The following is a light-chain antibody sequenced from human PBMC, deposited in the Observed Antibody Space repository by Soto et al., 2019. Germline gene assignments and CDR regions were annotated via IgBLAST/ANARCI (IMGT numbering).Light chain of an antibody. CDR2: EVS. J-gene: IGLJ2*01. CDR1: SSDVGGYNY. CDR3: SSYAGSNNLV. Sequence: QSVLTQPPSASGSPGQSVTISCTGTSSDVGGYNYVSWYQQHPGKAPKLMIYEVSKRPSGVPDRFSGSKSGNTPSLTVSGLQAEDEADYYCSSYAGSNNLVFGGGTNVTVL. V-gene: IGLV2-8*01.